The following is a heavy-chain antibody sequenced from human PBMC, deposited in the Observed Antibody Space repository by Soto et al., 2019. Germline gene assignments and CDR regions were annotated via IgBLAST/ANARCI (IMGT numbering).Heavy chain of an antibody. D-gene: IGHD6-19*01. CDR3: AKDTRPGIAMAGPLDF. CDR2: MSNDGTVQ. CDR1: GFTFSDYA. V-gene: IGHV3-30*18. J-gene: IGHJ4*02. Sequence: QVQLVESGGGVVQPGRSLRLSCAASGFTFSDYAIHWVRQAPGKGLEWVAAMSNDGTVQRYAASIGGQLTISRDNSKNTLYLQMNSVRPEDTAISYCAKDTRPGIAMAGPLDFWGKGTPVTVSS.